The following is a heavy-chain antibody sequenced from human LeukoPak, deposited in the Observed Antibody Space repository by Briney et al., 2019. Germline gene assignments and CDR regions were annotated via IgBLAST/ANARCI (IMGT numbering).Heavy chain of an antibody. D-gene: IGHD3-9*01. CDR2: IYYSGST. CDR1: GFTFSSYA. V-gene: IGHV4-39*01. J-gene: IGHJ6*02. CDR3: ARQSSDILTGYYRGPYYYYGMDV. Sequence: GSLRLSCAASGFTFSSYAMSWVRQPPGKGLEWIGSIYYSGSTYYNPSLKSGVTISVDTSKNQFSLKLSSVTAADTAVYYCARQSSDILTGYYRGPYYYYGMDVWGQGTTVTVSS.